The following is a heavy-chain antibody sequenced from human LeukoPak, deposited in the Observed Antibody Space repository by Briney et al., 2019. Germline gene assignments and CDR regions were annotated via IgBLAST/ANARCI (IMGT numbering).Heavy chain of an antibody. CDR1: GGSFSGYY. V-gene: IGHV4-34*01. Sequence: SETLSLTCAVYGGSFSGYYWSWVRQPPGKGLEWIGEINHSGSTNYNPSLKSRVTISVDTSKNQFSLKLNSVTATDTAVYYCARHYGPWGQGTLVTVSS. CDR3: ARHYGP. D-gene: IGHD3-16*01. CDR2: INHSGST. J-gene: IGHJ4*02.